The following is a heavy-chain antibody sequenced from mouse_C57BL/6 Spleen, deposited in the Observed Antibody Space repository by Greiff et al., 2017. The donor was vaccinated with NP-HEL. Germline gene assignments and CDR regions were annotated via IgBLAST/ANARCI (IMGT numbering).Heavy chain of an antibody. Sequence: VQLQQSGAELARPGASVKLSCKASGYTFTSYGISWVKQRTGQGLEWIGEIYPRSGNTYYNEKFKGKATLTADKSSSTAYMELRSLTSEDSAVYFCARSYYDYSWFACWGQGTLVTVSA. V-gene: IGHV1-81*01. CDR3: ARSYYDYSWFAC. D-gene: IGHD2-4*01. J-gene: IGHJ3*01. CDR2: IYPRSGNT. CDR1: GYTFTSYG.